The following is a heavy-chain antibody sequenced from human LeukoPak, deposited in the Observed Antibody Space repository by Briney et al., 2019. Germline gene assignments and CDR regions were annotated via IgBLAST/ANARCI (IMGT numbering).Heavy chain of an antibody. Sequence: PGGSLRLSCAASGFTFISYAMHWVRQAPGKGLEWVAVISYDGSNKYYADSVKGRFTISRDNSKNTLYLQMNSLRAEDTAVYYCARDSGPITMIVVVYGMDVWGQGTTVTVSS. J-gene: IGHJ6*02. CDR2: ISYDGSNK. CDR1: GFTFISYA. D-gene: IGHD3-22*01. CDR3: ARDSGPITMIVVVYGMDV. V-gene: IGHV3-30-3*01.